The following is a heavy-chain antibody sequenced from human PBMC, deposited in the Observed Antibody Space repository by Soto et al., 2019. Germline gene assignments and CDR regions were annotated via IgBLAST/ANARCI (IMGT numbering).Heavy chain of an antibody. CDR1: GFTFSSYA. V-gene: IGHV3-23*01. Sequence: GVSLRLSCAASGFTFSSYAMSWVRQAPGKGLEWVSAISGSGGSTYYADSVKGRFTISRDNSKNTLYLQMNSLRAEDTAVYYCASRYCSGGSCYTDFDYWGQGTLVTVSS. D-gene: IGHD2-15*01. CDR3: ASRYCSGGSCYTDFDY. CDR2: ISGSGGST. J-gene: IGHJ4*02.